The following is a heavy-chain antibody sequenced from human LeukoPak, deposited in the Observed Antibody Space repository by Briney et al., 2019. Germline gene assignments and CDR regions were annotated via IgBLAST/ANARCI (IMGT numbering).Heavy chain of an antibody. CDR1: GYSFTTYW. J-gene: IGHJ5*02. V-gene: IGHV5-51*01. CDR2: IHPGDSDP. CDR3: ARHEQTTLSSYFAP. D-gene: IGHD1-26*01. Sequence: GESLKISCKGSGYSFTTYWIGWVRQMPGKGLEWMGIIHPGDSDPRYSPSFECPVTISVDKSISTAYLQWNSLEASDAAMYYCARHEQTTLSSYFAPWGQGTLVTVSS.